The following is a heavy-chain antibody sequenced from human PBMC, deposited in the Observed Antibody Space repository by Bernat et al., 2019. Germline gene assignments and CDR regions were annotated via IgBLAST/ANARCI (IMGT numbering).Heavy chain of an antibody. CDR1: GGSISSSSYY. V-gene: IGHV4-39*01. CDR2: IYYSGST. J-gene: IGHJ4*02. Sequence: QLQLQESGPGLVKPSETLSLTCTVSGGSISSSSYYWGWIRQPPGKGLEWIGSIYYSGSTYYNPSLKSRVTISVDTSKNQFSLKLSSVTAADTAMYYCARLDGELVVGHDYWGQGTLVTVSS. CDR3: ARLDGELVVGHDY. D-gene: IGHD1-26*01.